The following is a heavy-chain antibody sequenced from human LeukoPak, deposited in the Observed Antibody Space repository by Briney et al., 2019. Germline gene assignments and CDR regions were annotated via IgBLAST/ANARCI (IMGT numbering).Heavy chain of an antibody. CDR1: GGSISTNNW. Sequence: PSGTLSLTCAVSGGSISTNNWWSWVRQPPVKGLEWIGEIYHTGSTNYSPSLRSRVTMSIDKSNNQFSLNLNSVTAADTAVYYCAGQNYGNFDYWGQGTLVTVSS. CDR2: IYHTGST. J-gene: IGHJ4*02. CDR3: AGQNYGNFDY. V-gene: IGHV4-4*02. D-gene: IGHD4-17*01.